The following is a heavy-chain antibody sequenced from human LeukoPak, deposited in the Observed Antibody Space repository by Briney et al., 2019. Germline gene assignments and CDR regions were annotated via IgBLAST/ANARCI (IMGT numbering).Heavy chain of an antibody. CDR1: GFSVRSNY. D-gene: IGHD5-12*01. CDR2: ISSSSSYI. Sequence: VGSLRLSCAASGFSVRSNYMNWVRQAPGKGLEWVSSISSSSSYIYYADSVKGRFTISRDNAKNSLYLQMNSLRAEDTAVYYCARKREYTGYDLGYWGQGTLVTVSS. V-gene: IGHV3-21*01. J-gene: IGHJ4*02. CDR3: ARKREYTGYDLGY.